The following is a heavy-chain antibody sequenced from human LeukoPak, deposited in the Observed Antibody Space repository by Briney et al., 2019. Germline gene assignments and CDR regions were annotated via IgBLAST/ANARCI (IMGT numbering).Heavy chain of an antibody. J-gene: IGHJ4*02. CDR2: ISYRGNS. CDR1: GGSISSSAYY. D-gene: IGHD3-10*01. CDR3: ARRTTMVRGEYFDF. Sequence: SETLSLTCTVSGGSISSSAYYRGWIRQPPGKGLEWIGGISYRGNSYYNASLKSRVNISVDTARNQFSLKLSSVTAADTAVYYCARRTTMVRGEYFDFWGQGTLVTVSS. V-gene: IGHV4-39*01.